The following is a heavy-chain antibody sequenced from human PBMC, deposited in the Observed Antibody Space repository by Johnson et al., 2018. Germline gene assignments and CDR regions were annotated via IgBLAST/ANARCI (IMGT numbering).Heavy chain of an antibody. CDR2: IYYSGSP. Sequence: QVQLQESGPGLVKPSETLSLTCTVSGASISSSNSFWGWIRQPPGKGLEWIGSIYYSGSPSYNPSPESRVTISVETSKNQFSLKLSSVTAADLAGYYCARPKQGSGWFSGYALDFWGQGTMVTGSS. J-gene: IGHJ3*01. CDR1: GASISSSNSF. CDR3: ARPKQGSGWFSGYALDF. V-gene: IGHV4-39*01. D-gene: IGHD6-19*01.